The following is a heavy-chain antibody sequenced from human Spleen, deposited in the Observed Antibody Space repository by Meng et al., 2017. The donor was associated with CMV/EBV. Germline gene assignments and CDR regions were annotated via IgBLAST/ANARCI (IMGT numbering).Heavy chain of an antibody. Sequence: SVKVSCKASGGTFSTYAISWVRQATGQGLEWMGGIIPILAIPNYALEFQDRVTITADKSTSTAYMEVSSLRSEDTAVYYCASGGLTEQQLVRDYYYGMDVWGQGTTVTVSS. J-gene: IGHJ6*02. CDR1: GGTFSTYA. CDR3: ASGGLTEQQLVRDYYYGMDV. CDR2: IIPILAIP. V-gene: IGHV1-69*10. D-gene: IGHD6-13*01.